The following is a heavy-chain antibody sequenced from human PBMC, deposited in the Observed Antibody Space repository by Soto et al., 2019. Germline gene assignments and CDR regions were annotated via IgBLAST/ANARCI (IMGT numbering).Heavy chain of an antibody. Sequence: GGSLRLSCTASGFTFGDYAMSWFRQAPGKGLEWVGFIRSKAYGGTTEYAASVKGRFTISRDDSKSIAYLQMNSLKTEDTAVYYCTRDPSAAAGINWFDPWGQGTLVTVSS. V-gene: IGHV3-49*03. D-gene: IGHD6-13*01. J-gene: IGHJ5*02. CDR1: GFTFGDYA. CDR3: TRDPSAAAGINWFDP. CDR2: IRSKAYGGTT.